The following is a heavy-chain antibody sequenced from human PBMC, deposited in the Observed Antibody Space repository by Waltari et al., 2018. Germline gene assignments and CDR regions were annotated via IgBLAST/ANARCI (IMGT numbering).Heavy chain of an antibody. J-gene: IGHJ4*02. CDR3: ARTTNGDYFGDY. CDR2: TYFSGTS. V-gene: IGHV4-61*01. CDR1: GDSVSRDHSY. Sequence: QVQLQESGPGLVKPSETLSLICTVSGDSVSRDHSYWSWIRQPPGKGLAWIGYTYFSGTSNYNPSLKSRVTISVDTSKNQFSLHLTSVTAADTAVYYCARTTNGDYFGDYWGQGTLVTVSS. D-gene: IGHD4-17*01.